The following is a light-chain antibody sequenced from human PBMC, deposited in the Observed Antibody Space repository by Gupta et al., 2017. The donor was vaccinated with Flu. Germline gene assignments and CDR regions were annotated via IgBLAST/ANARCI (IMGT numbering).Light chain of an antibody. V-gene: IGLV5-39*01. CDR1: GAYR. CDR2: YKSDSDK. CDR3: GIWYSSTSV. J-gene: IGLJ2*01. Sequence: GAYRIHLYQQKPGSLPRYLLTYKSDSDKQQCSGVPSRFSGSKDASSNAGLLFISGLRSGDESDYYCGIWYSSTSVFGVGTRLTVL.